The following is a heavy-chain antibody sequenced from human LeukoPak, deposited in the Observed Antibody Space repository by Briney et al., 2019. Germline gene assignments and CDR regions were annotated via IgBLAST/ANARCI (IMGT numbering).Heavy chain of an antibody. CDR2: ISAFNGNT. CDR1: GYTFTSFV. Sequence: ASVRVSCKASGYTFTSFVISWVRQAPGQGLEWMGWISAFNGNTNYAQKLQGRITMTTDTSTSTAYMELRSLRSDDTAVYYCARGGTVVDTANPFDFWGQGTLVTVSS. J-gene: IGHJ4*02. CDR3: ARGGTVVDTANPFDF. V-gene: IGHV1-18*01. D-gene: IGHD5-18*01.